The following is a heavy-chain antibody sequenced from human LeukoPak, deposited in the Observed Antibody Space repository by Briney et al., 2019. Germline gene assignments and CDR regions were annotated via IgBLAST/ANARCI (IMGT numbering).Heavy chain of an antibody. CDR3: ARAAYDILTGYSFDY. D-gene: IGHD3-9*01. J-gene: IGHJ4*02. CDR2: INHSGST. Sequence: PSETLSLTCAVYGGSFSGYYWSWLRQTPGKGLEWIGEINHSGSTNYNPSLKSRVTISVDTSKNQFSLKLSSVTAADTAVYYCARAAYDILTGYSFDYWGQGTLVTVSS. V-gene: IGHV4-34*01. CDR1: GGSFSGYY.